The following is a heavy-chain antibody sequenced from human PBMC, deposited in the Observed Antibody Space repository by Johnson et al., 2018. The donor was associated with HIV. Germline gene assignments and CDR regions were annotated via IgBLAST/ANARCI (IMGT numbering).Heavy chain of an antibody. CDR2: ISGSDHST. J-gene: IGHJ3*02. CDR3: ARELGGSSLPFGAFDI. V-gene: IGHV3-23*04. D-gene: IGHD6-13*01. Sequence: VHLVESGGGLVQPGGSLRLSCGASAFTFSSNDMKWVRQAPGKGLEWVSPISGSDHSTYYADSVRGRFTISRDNAKNSVYLQMNSLRAEDTTVYYCARELGGSSLPFGAFDIWGQGTMVTVSS. CDR1: AFTFSSND.